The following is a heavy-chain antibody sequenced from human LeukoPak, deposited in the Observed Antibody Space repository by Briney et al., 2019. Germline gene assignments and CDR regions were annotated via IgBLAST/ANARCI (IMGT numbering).Heavy chain of an antibody. V-gene: IGHV1-18*01. CDR2: ISAYNGNT. CDR3: ARDLNSLQLVGY. J-gene: IGHJ4*02. D-gene: IGHD6-6*01. Sequence: ASVKVSCKASGYTFTSYGISWVQQAPGQGLEWMGWISAYNGNTNYAQKLQGRVTMTTDTSTSTAYMELRSLRSDDTAVYYCARDLNSLQLVGYWGQGTLVTVSS. CDR1: GYTFTSYG.